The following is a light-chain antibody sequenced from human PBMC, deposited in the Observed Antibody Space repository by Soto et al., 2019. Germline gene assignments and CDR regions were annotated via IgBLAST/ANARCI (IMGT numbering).Light chain of an antibody. Sequence: DIQMTQSPYTLSASAGDTVTITCRASQSISTWLAWYQQKPGKAPKLLIFDASSLKSGVPSRFSGSGSGTEFTLTISSLQPDDFATYYCQQYDSYSWTFGQGTKVDIK. CDR3: QQYDSYSWT. CDR1: QSISTW. CDR2: DAS. V-gene: IGKV1-5*01. J-gene: IGKJ1*01.